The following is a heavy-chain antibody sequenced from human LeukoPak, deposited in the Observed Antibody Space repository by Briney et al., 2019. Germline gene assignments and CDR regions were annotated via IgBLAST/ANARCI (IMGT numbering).Heavy chain of an antibody. Sequence: GASVKVSCKASGYTFTRYVLNWVRPPTGQGLEWMGWMNPNSSNTGYEQKFRGRVIMTRNTSINTAYMELSSLRSEDTAVYYCARGISTTTWGQGTQVIVSS. V-gene: IGHV1-8*01. CDR2: MNPNSSNT. J-gene: IGHJ5*02. CDR1: GYTFTRYV. CDR3: ARGISTTT. D-gene: IGHD1-1*01.